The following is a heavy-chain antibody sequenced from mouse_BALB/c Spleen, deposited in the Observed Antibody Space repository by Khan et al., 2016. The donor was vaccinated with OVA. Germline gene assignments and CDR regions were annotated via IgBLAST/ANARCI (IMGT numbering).Heavy chain of an antibody. D-gene: IGHD2-4*01. CDR2: IYPGDDST. Sequence: VERQESGRELVKPGGSVKISCKASGYTFTAYDINWVRQRPGQGLEWIGWIYPGDDSTEYKENFRGKATLTADKSSNTAYMQLSSLTSEKSAVYFCAREGLRGVAMDYWGQGTSVSVSS. CDR3: AREGLRGVAMDY. J-gene: IGHJ4*01. CDR1: GYTFTAYD. V-gene: IGHV1S56*01.